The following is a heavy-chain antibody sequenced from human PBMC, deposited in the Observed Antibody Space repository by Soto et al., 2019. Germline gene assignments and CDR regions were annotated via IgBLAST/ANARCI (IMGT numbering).Heavy chain of an antibody. J-gene: IGHJ5*02. V-gene: IGHV3-30*18. Sequence: GGSLRLSCAASGFTFSSYGMHWVRQAPGKGLEWVAVISYDGSNKYYADSVKGRFTISRDNSKNTLYLQMNSLRAEDTAVYYCAKDCYDSSGYYNWFDPWGQGTLVTVSS. D-gene: IGHD3-22*01. CDR1: GFTFSSYG. CDR2: ISYDGSNK. CDR3: AKDCYDSSGYYNWFDP.